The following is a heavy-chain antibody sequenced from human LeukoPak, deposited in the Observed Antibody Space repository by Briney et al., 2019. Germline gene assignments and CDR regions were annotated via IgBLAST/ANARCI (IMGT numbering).Heavy chain of an antibody. V-gene: IGHV3-30-3*01. D-gene: IGHD3-22*01. CDR1: GFTFSSYA. CDR3: AREGAPVRYYDRGDY. J-gene: IGHJ4*01. Sequence: PGRSLRLSCAASGFTFSSYAMHWVRQAPGKGLEWVAVISYDGSNKYYADSVKGRFTISRDNSKNTLYLQMNSLRAEDTAMYHCAREGAPVRYYDRGDYWGHGTLVTVSS. CDR2: ISYDGSNK.